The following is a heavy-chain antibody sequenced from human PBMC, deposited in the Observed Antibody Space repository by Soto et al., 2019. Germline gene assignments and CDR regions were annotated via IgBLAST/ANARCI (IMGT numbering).Heavy chain of an antibody. J-gene: IGHJ6*02. CDR3: ARDWSKFSYNYPYYYAMDA. V-gene: IGHV3-53*01. Sequence: GGSLRLSCTVSGFSVTNSYINWVRQAPGKGLEWVSILYSSGTTYYADSVRGRFTVSRDDSKNTLFLHMNSLRADDTAVYYCARDWSKFSYNYPYYYAMDAWSQGTTVTVSS. CDR2: LYSSGTT. CDR1: GFSVTNSY. D-gene: IGHD5-18*01.